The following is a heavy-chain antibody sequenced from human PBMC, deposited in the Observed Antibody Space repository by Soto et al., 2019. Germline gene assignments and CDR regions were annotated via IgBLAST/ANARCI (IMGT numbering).Heavy chain of an antibody. Sequence: QVQLVQSGAEVKKPGASVKVSCKTSGYTFTSYDINWVRQATGQGLEWMGWMNPNSGNTGYAQKFQGRVSMTRNTSITTAYMELRSLRSEDTAVYYCARTYYYGSDSPNWFDPWGQGTLVTVSS. J-gene: IGHJ5*02. CDR1: GYTFTSYD. V-gene: IGHV1-8*01. D-gene: IGHD3-10*01. CDR3: ARTYYYGSDSPNWFDP. CDR2: MNPNSGNT.